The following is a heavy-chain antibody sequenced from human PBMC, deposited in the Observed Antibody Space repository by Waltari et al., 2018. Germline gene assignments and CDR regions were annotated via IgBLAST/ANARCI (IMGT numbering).Heavy chain of an antibody. Sequence: EVQLVESGGGLVQPGGSLRLSCAASGFHFSSYWMSWVRQAPGKGLEWVANIKQDGSEKYYVDSVKGRFTISRDNAKNSLYLQMNSLRAEDTAVYYCARATRRGSSWLSGPDAFDIWGQGTMVTVSS. V-gene: IGHV3-7*01. CDR2: IKQDGSEK. D-gene: IGHD6-13*01. CDR3: ARATRRGSSWLSGPDAFDI. J-gene: IGHJ3*02. CDR1: GFHFSSYW.